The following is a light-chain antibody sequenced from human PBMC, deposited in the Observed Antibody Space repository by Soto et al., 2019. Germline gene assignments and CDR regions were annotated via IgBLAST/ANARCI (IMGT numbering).Light chain of an antibody. J-gene: IGLJ1*01. V-gene: IGLV2-23*02. CDR2: EVS. CDR3: CSYAGSITYV. Sequence: QSALTQPASVSGSPGQSITISCTGTSSDVGSDNLVSWYQQHPGKAPKFIIYEVSQRPAGVSNRFSGSKSGNTAYLTISGLQAEDEADYYCCSYAGSITYVFGTGTKLTVL. CDR1: SSDVGSDNL.